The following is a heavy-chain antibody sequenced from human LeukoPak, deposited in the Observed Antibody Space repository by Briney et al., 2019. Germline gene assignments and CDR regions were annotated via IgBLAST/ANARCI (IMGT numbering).Heavy chain of an antibody. CDR3: ASIAVAGSY. D-gene: IGHD6-19*01. CDR1: GGSISSSSYY. CDR2: IYYSGST. Sequence: SETLSLTCTVSGGSISSSSYYWGWIRQPPGKGLEWIGSIYYSGSTYYNPSLKSRVTISVDTSKNQFSLKLSSVTAADTAVYHCASIAVAGSYWGQGTLVTVSS. V-gene: IGHV4-39*01. J-gene: IGHJ4*02.